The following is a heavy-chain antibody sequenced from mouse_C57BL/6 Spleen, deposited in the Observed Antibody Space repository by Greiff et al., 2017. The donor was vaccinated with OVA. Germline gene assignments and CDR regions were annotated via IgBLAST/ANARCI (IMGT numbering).Heavy chain of an antibody. V-gene: IGHV1-72*01. CDR3: ARGDDGYYPYYFDY. CDR2: IDPNSGGT. D-gene: IGHD2-3*01. J-gene: IGHJ2*01. CDR1: GYTFTSSW. Sequence: QLQLQQPGAELVKPGASVKLSCKASGYTFTSSWMHWVKQRPGRGLEWIGRIDPNSGGTKYNEKFKGKATLTVDKPSSTAYMQLSSLTSEDSAVYYCARGDDGYYPYYFDYWGQGTTLTVSS.